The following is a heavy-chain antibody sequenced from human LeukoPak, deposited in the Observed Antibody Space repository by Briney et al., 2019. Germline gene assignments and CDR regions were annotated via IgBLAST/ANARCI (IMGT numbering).Heavy chain of an antibody. CDR3: AREGPIRFLDQIGY. D-gene: IGHD3-3*01. V-gene: IGHV4-34*01. Sequence: SETLSLTCAVYGGSFGGYYWSWIRQPPGKGLEWIGEINHSGSTNYNPSLKSRVTISIDTSKNQFSLRLTSLNAADTAVYYCAREGPIRFLDQIGYWGQGILVTVSS. J-gene: IGHJ4*02. CDR2: INHSGST. CDR1: GGSFGGYY.